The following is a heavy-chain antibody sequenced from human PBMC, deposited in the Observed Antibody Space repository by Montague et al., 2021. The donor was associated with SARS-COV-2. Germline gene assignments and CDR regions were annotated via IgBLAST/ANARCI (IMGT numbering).Heavy chain of an antibody. CDR2: SIYSGST. CDR3: ARGGRRDIVLVVYDQWYGLDV. J-gene: IGHJ6*02. V-gene: IGHV4-59*01. CDR1: LHCMSNDY. D-gene: IGHD2-8*02. Sequence: SETLSLTCTGSLHCMSNDYWGWIGQPPVKRLERVAYSIYSGSTNYNPSLKSRVTISVDTSKNQFSLKLSSVTAADTAVYYCARGGRRDIVLVVYDQWYGLDVWGQGTTVTVSS.